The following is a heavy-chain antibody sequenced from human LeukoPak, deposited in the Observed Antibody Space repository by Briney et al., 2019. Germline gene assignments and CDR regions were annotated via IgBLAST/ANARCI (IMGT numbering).Heavy chain of an antibody. CDR2: IDPSDSYT. J-gene: IGHJ4*02. CDR3: ASTGYCSSTSCYGIDY. CDR1: GYSFTSYW. D-gene: IGHD2-2*01. Sequence: GESLRISCKGSGYSFTSYWISWVRQMPGKGLEWMGRIDPSDSYTNYSPSFQGHVTISADKSISTAYLQRSSLKASDTAMYYCASTGYCSSTSCYGIDYWGQGTLVTVSS. V-gene: IGHV5-10-1*01.